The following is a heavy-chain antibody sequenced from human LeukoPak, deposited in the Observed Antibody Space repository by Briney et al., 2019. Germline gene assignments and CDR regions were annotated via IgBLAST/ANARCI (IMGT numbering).Heavy chain of an antibody. CDR2: IYYSGST. CDR1: GASISSNSYY. Sequence: PSETLSLTCTVSGASISSNSYYWGWIRQPPGRGLEWIGSIYYSGSTYYNPSLKSRITISVDTSKNQFSLKLSSVTAADTAVYYCARVTGGYYGNWFDPWGQGTLVTVSS. J-gene: IGHJ5*02. V-gene: IGHV4-39*01. D-gene: IGHD3-22*01. CDR3: ARVTGGYYGNWFDP.